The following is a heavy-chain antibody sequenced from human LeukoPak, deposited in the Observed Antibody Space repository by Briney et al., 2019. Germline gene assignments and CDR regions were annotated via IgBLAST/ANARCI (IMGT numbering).Heavy chain of an antibody. CDR3: ARVRWNDLDPWFDP. Sequence: GASVKVSCKASGYTFTGYGISWVRQAPGQGLEWMGWISAYNGNTNYAQKLQGRVTMTTDTSTSTAYMELRSLRSDDTAVYYCARVRWNDLDPWFDPWGQGTLVTVSS. CDR2: ISAYNGNT. D-gene: IGHD1-1*01. V-gene: IGHV1-18*01. J-gene: IGHJ5*02. CDR1: GYTFTGYG.